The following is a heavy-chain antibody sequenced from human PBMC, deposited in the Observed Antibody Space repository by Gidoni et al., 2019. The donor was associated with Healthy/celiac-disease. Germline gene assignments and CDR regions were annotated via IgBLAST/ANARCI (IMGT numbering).Heavy chain of an antibody. J-gene: IGHJ4*02. V-gene: IGHV3-48*02. D-gene: IGHD3-10*01. Sequence: EVQLVESGGGLVQPGGSLRLSGAASGFTFSSYSMNWVRQAPGKRLGWVSYISNSSSTIYYADSVKGRFTISRDNAKNSLYLQMNSLRDEDTAVYYCARDVAILWFGESDYWGQGTLVTVSS. CDR1: GFTFSSYS. CDR3: ARDVAILWFGESDY. CDR2: ISNSSSTI.